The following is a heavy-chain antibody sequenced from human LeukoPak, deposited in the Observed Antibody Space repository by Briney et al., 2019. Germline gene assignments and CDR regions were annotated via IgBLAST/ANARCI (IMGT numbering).Heavy chain of an antibody. V-gene: IGHV4-39*07. D-gene: IGHD3-10*01. Sequence: SETLSLTCTVSGGSISSSSYYWGWIRQPPGKGLEWIGSIYYSGSTYYNPSLKSRVTISVDTSKNQFSLKLSSVTAADTAVYYCAREHRILSQPITMVRGVIISWGQGTLVTVSS. CDR1: GGSISSSSYY. CDR3: AREHRILSQPITMVRGVIIS. J-gene: IGHJ4*02. CDR2: IYYSGST.